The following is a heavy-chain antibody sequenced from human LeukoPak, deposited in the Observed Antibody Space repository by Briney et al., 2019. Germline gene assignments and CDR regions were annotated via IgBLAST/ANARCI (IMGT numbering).Heavy chain of an antibody. CDR3: ARDEEMATITLYY. D-gene: IGHD5-24*01. CDR2: IYHSGST. V-gene: IGHV4-4*02. CDR1: GDSISSTNW. J-gene: IGHJ4*02. Sequence: PSETLSLTCAVSGDSISSTNWWSWVRQPPGKGLEWIGEIYHSGSTNYNPSLKSRVTISADKSKNQFSLKLSSVTAADTAVYYCARDEEMATITLYYWGQGTLVTVSS.